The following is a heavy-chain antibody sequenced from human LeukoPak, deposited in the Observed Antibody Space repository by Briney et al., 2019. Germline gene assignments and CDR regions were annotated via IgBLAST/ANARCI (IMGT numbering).Heavy chain of an antibody. V-gene: IGHV1-8*01. D-gene: IGHD6-19*01. CDR1: GYTFTSCD. Sequence: ASVKVSCKASGYTFTSCDINWVRQATGQGLEWMGWMNPNSGNTGYAQKFQGRVTMTRNTSISTAYMELSSLRSEDTAVYYCARGQPSIAVAGTRDYCGQGTLVTVSS. J-gene: IGHJ4*02. CDR2: MNPNSGNT. CDR3: ARGQPSIAVAGTRDY.